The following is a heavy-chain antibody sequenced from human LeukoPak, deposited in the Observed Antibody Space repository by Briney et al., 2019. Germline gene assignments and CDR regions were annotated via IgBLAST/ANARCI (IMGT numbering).Heavy chain of an antibody. CDR2: IYYSGST. CDR3: ARATDDSSGYYYPFDY. CDR1: GGSISSGGYY. V-gene: IGHV4-31*03. Sequence: PSETLSLTCTVSGGSISSGGYYWSWIRQHPGKGLEWIGYIYYSGSTYYNPSLKSRVTISVDTSKNQFSLELSSVTAADTAVYYCARATDDSSGYYYPFDYWGQGTLVTVSS. D-gene: IGHD3-22*01. J-gene: IGHJ4*02.